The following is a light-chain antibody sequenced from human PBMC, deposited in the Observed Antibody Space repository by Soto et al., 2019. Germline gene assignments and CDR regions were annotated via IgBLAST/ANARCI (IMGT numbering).Light chain of an antibody. V-gene: IGLV2-8*01. CDR1: SSDVGGYNY. J-gene: IGLJ2*01. Sequence: QSALTQPPSASGSPGQSVTISCTGTSSDVGGYNYVSWYQQHPGKAPKLMISEFSKRPSGVPDRFSGSKSGNPASLTVSGLQAEDEADYYCSSFAGNNNLVFGGGTKLTVL. CDR3: SSFAGNNNLV. CDR2: EFS.